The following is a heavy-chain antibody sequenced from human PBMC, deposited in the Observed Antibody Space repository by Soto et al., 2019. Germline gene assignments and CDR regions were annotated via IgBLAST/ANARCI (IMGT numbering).Heavy chain of an antibody. CDR1: GFTFSSSG. J-gene: IGHJ4*02. V-gene: IGHV3-33*01. Sequence: PGGSLILSCVASGFTFSSSGMHWVRQAPGKGLEWVAVIWYDGGDIYYADTVKDRFNISRDKSKNTLYLQMNNLRAEDTAVYFCARDFPYLSGSSTYYAVPPGDYWGQGTLVTVSS. CDR3: ARDFPYLSGSSTYYAVPPGDY. D-gene: IGHD3-22*01. CDR2: IWYDGGDI.